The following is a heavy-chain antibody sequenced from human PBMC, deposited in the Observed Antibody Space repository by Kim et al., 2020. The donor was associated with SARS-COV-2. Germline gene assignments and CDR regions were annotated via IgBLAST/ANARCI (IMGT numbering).Heavy chain of an antibody. J-gene: IGHJ5*02. Sequence: GGSLRLSCAASGFTFSNVAMYWVRQAPGKGLEWVSGISASGTSTYYADSVKGRYTISRENSKNTLYRQMSSLRAEDTALYYCAKLPYVYASGSGIWIDPWGPGSLFTASS. CDR1: GFTFSNVA. CDR3: AKLPYVYASGSGIWIDP. CDR2: ISASGTST. D-gene: IGHD3-10*01. V-gene: IGHV3-23*01.